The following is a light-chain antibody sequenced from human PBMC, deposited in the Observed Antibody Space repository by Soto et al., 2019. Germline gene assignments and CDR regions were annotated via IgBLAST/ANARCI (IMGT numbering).Light chain of an antibody. CDR1: GSVSRN. V-gene: IGKV3-15*01. CDR3: QQYNNWPPT. Sequence: EIVMTQSPATLSVSPGERATFSCRASGSVSRNLAWYQQKPGQAPRLLIFDASTGATGIPARFSGSGSGTEFTLTISSLQSEDFALYYCQQYNNWPPTFGPGTKVDIK. CDR2: DAS. J-gene: IGKJ3*01.